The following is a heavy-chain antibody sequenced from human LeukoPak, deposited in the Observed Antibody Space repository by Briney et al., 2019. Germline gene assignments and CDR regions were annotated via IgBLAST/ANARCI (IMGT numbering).Heavy chain of an antibody. CDR1: GLTVSSNY. CDR2: IYSGGTT. J-gene: IGHJ6*02. V-gene: IGHV3-53*01. D-gene: IGHD3-10*01. Sequence: GGSLRLSCAASGLTVSSNYLAWVRQAPGKGLEWVSSIYSGGTTHYADSVKGRFTISRDHSKSTVYLQMNSLRAEDTAVYYCARDLRSYAMAIWGQGITVTVSS. CDR3: ARDLRSYAMAI.